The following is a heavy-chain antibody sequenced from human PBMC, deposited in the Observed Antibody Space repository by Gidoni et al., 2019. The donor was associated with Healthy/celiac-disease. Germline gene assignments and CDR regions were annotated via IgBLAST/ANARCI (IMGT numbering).Heavy chain of an antibody. D-gene: IGHD6-13*01. Sequence: EVQLVESGGGLVQPGGSLRLSCAASGFTFSSYAMHWVRQAPGKGLEYVSAISSNGGSTYYANSVKGRFTISRDNSKNTLYLQMGSLRAEDMAVYYCARTGIAAAGAFDIWGQGTMVTVSS. CDR3: ARTGIAAAGAFDI. J-gene: IGHJ3*02. CDR1: GFTFSSYA. V-gene: IGHV3-64*01. CDR2: ISSNGGST.